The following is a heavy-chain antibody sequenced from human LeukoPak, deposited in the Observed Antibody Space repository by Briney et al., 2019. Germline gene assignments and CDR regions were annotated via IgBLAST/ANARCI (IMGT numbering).Heavy chain of an antibody. Sequence: GESLKISCKGSGDSFTSYWIGWVSQMPGKGLEWRGIIYPGDSDTRYSPSFQGQVTISADKSISTAYLQWSSLKASDTAMYYCARHYSIDPTTVGDWGQGTLVTVSS. CDR1: GDSFTSYW. CDR3: ARHYSIDPTTVGD. V-gene: IGHV5-51*01. D-gene: IGHD4-17*01. J-gene: IGHJ4*02. CDR2: IYPGDSDT.